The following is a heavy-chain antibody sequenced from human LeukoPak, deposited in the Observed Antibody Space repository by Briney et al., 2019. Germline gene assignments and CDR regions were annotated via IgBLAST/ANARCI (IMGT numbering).Heavy chain of an antibody. CDR2: IYYSGST. D-gene: IGHD3-10*01. J-gene: IGHJ5*02. Sequence: GSLRLSCAASGFTFSSYGMSWVRQAPGKGLEWIGSIYYSGSTYYNPSLKSRVTISVDTSKNQFSLKLSSVTAADTAVYYCARPYGSGSYYNPWGQGTLVTVSS. V-gene: IGHV4-39*01. CDR1: GFTFSSYG. CDR3: ARPYGSGSYYNP.